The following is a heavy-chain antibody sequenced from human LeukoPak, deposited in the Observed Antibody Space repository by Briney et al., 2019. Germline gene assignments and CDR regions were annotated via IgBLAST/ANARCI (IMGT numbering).Heavy chain of an antibody. D-gene: IGHD7-27*01. J-gene: IGHJ4*02. V-gene: IGHV6-1*01. CDR1: GDSVSSNSAA. Sequence: SQTLSLTCAISGDSVSSNSAAWNWIRQSPSRGLEWLGRTYYRSKWYNDYAVSVKSRITINPDTSKNQFSLQLNSVTPEDTAVYYCASSTGAIPGPSWYFDYWGLGTLVTVSS. CDR2: TYYRSKWYN. CDR3: ASSTGAIPGPSWYFDY.